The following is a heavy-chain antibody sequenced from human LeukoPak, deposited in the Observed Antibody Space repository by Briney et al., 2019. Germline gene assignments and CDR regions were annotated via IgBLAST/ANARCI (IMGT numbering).Heavy chain of an antibody. Sequence: ASVKVSCKTSGYTFTGYHMHWVRQAPGQGLEWMGRINPNSGDTNYAQKFQGRVTMTRDVSISTAYMELSRLTSDDTAMYYCARDYCSSTSCLFDYWGQGTLVTVSS. J-gene: IGHJ4*02. CDR3: ARDYCSSTSCLFDY. CDR2: INPNSGDT. CDR1: GYTFTGYH. V-gene: IGHV1-2*06. D-gene: IGHD2-2*01.